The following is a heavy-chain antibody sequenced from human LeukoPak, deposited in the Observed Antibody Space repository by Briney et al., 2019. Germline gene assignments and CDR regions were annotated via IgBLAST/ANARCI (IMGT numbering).Heavy chain of an antibody. V-gene: IGHV1-8*01. J-gene: IGHJ6*02. Sequence: ASVKVSCKASGYTFTSYDINWVRQATGQGLEWMGWMNPNSGNTGYAQKFQGRVTMTRNTSISTAYMELSSLRSEDTAVYYCARVSGVVRVYYYYCGMDVWGQGTTVTVSS. CDR3: ARVSGVVRVYYYYCGMDV. CDR1: GYTFTSYD. CDR2: MNPNSGNT. D-gene: IGHD3-16*01.